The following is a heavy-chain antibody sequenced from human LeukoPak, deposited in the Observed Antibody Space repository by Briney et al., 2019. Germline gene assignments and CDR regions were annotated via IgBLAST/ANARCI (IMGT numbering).Heavy chain of an antibody. J-gene: IGHJ4*02. CDR3: AKIRSVYDILTSPFDY. CDR1: GFTFDDYA. CDR2: ISGSGGST. Sequence: GRSLRLSCAASGFTFDDYAMHWVRQAPGKGLEWVSAISGSGGSTYYADSVKGRFTISRDNSKNTLYLQMNSLRAEDTAVYYCAKIRSVYDILTSPFDYWGQGTLVTVSS. D-gene: IGHD3-9*01. V-gene: IGHV3-23*01.